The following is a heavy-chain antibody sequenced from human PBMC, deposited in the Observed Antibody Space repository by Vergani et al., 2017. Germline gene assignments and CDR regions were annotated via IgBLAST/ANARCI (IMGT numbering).Heavy chain of an antibody. CDR3: ARGRYCSSTSCYTTNYYYMDV. V-gene: IGHV4-34*01. CDR2: INHSGST. CDR1: GRSFSGYY. Sequence: QVQLQQWGAGLLKPSETLSLTCAVYGRSFSGYYWSWIRQPPGKGLEWIGEINHSGSTNYNPSLKSRVTISVDTSKNQFSLKLSSVTAADTAVYYCARGRYCSSTSCYTTNYYYMDVWGKGTTVTVSS. J-gene: IGHJ6*03. D-gene: IGHD2-2*02.